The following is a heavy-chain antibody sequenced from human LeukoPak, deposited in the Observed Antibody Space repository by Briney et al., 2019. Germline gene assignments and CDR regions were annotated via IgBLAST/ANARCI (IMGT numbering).Heavy chain of an antibody. CDR3: AKDPTAVTNLEYFQH. Sequence: PGGSLRLSCAASGFTFSSYAMSWVRQAPGKGLEWVSAISGSGGSTYYAHSVKGRFTISRDNSKNTLYLQMNSLRAEDTAVYYCAKDPTAVTNLEYFQHWGQGTLVTVSS. D-gene: IGHD4-17*01. J-gene: IGHJ1*01. CDR1: GFTFSSYA. CDR2: ISGSGGST. V-gene: IGHV3-23*01.